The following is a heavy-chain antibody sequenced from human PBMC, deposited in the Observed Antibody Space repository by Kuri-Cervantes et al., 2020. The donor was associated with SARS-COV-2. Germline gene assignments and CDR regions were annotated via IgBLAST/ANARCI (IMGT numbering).Heavy chain of an antibody. J-gene: IGHJ4*02. D-gene: IGHD4-17*01. CDR2: IYYTGTT. V-gene: IGHV4-39*01. Sequence: SETLSLTCTVSVGSIDSSSIYWGWIRQPPGKGLEWIGNIYYTGTTYYNPSLKSRVTISVDTSKEQFSLKLSSVTAADTAIYYCATFTVTTKFDNWGQGTLVTVSS. CDR3: ATFTVTTKFDN. CDR1: VGSIDSSSIY.